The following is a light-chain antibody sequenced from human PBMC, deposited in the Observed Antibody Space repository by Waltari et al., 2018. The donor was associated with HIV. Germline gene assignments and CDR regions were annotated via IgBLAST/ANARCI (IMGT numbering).Light chain of an antibody. CDR3: QQRSNWPLT. CDR2: DAS. V-gene: IGKV3-11*01. Sequence: EFVLIQSPATLSLSPGERATLTCRSSQSVSSYLAWYQQKPGQAPRLLIYDASNRATGIPARFSGSGSATDFTLTIGSLEPQDFAVYYCQQRSNWPLTFGGGTKVEIK. CDR1: QSVSSY. J-gene: IGKJ4*01.